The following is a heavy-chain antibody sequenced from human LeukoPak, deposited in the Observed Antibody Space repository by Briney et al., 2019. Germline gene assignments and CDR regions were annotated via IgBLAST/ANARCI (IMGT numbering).Heavy chain of an antibody. D-gene: IGHD6-19*01. CDR2: IYYSGST. CDR1: GGSISSSSYY. CDR3: ARNSGLDY. J-gene: IGHJ4*02. Sequence: SETLSLTCTVSGGSISSSSYYWGWIRQPPGKGLEWIGSIYYSGSTYYNPSLKSRVTISVDKSKNQFSLKLSSVTAADTAVYYCARNSGLDYWGQGTLVTVSS. V-gene: IGHV4-39*07.